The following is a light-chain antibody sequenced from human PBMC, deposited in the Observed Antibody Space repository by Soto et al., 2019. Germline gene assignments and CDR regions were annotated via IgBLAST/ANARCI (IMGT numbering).Light chain of an antibody. CDR1: QSVSSSY. Sequence: EIVLTQSPGTLSLSPGESATLSCRASQSVSSSYLAWYQQQPGQAPRLLIYGASSRATGIPDRFSGSGSGTDFTLTISRLEPEDFAVYYCQQYGRTFGQGTKVEIK. CDR2: GAS. V-gene: IGKV3-20*01. J-gene: IGKJ1*01. CDR3: QQYGRT.